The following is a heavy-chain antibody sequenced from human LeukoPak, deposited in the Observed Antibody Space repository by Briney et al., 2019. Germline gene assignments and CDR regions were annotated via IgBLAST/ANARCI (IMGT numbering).Heavy chain of an antibody. CDR3: ARDLGSMVRGVQYNWFDP. D-gene: IGHD3-10*01. Sequence: GGSLRLSCAASEFTFSTYSMNWVRQAPGKGLEWVSSISSGSTYIYYADSVKGRFTISRDNAKNSLYLQMNSLRAEDTAVYYCARDLGSMVRGVQYNWFDPWGQGTLVTVSS. V-gene: IGHV3-21*04. CDR1: EFTFSTYS. CDR2: ISSGSTYI. J-gene: IGHJ5*02.